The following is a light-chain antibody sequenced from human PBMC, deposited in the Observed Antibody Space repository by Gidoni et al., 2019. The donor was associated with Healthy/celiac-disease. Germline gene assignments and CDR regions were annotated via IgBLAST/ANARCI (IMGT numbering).Light chain of an antibody. Sequence: DIQLTQSPSFLSASVGDRVTITCRASQGISSYLAWYQQKPGKAPKLLIYAASTLQSGVPSRFSGSGAGTEFTLTSSSLQPEDFATYYCQQLNSYPRTFGQXTKVEIK. CDR3: QQLNSYPRT. CDR1: QGISSY. CDR2: AAS. V-gene: IGKV1-9*01. J-gene: IGKJ1*01.